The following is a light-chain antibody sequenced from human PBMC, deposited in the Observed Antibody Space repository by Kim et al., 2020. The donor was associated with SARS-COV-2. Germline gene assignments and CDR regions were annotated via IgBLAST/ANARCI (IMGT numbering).Light chain of an antibody. Sequence: SPGERATHSCRASQSVRNNCLAWYQQKPGQSPRLLIYAASTRATGIPDRFSGSGSGTDFTLTISRLEPEDFAVYFCQQCGTSRTFGRGTKVDIK. CDR3: QQCGTSRT. J-gene: IGKJ1*01. CDR1: QSVRNNC. V-gene: IGKV3-20*01. CDR2: AAS.